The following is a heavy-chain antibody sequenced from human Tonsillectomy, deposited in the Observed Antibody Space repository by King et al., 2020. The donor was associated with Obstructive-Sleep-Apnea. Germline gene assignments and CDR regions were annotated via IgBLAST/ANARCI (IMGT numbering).Heavy chain of an antibody. D-gene: IGHD3-10*01. Sequence: QLVQSGGGVVQPGGSLRLSCAASGFTFSSYGMHWVRQAPGKGLEWVAFIRYDGSNKYYADSVKGRFTISRDNSKNTLYLQMNSLRAEDTAVYYCAKAPPYYYGSGSYYTTASAEYFQHWGQGTLVTVSS. V-gene: IGHV3-30*02. CDR2: IRYDGSNK. CDR3: AKAPPYYYGSGSYYTTASAEYFQH. CDR1: GFTFSSYG. J-gene: IGHJ1*01.